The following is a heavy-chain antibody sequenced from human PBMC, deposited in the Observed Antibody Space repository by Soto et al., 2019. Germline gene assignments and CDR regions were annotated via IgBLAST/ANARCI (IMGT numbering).Heavy chain of an antibody. V-gene: IGHV3-9*01. CDR1: GFTFDDYA. CDR2: ISWNSGSI. D-gene: IGHD6-19*01. J-gene: IGHJ6*02. Sequence: GGSLRLSCAASGFTFDDYAMHWVRQAPGKGLEWVSGISWNSGSIGYADSVKGRFTISRDNAKNSLYLQMNSLRAEDTALYYCAKGSYSSGWYINYGMDVWGQGTTVTVSS. CDR3: AKGSYSSGWYINYGMDV.